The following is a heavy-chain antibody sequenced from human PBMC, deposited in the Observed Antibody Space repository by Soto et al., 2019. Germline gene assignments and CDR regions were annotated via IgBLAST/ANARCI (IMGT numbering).Heavy chain of an antibody. CDR2: ISSNGGST. CDR1: GFTFSSYA. J-gene: IGHJ4*02. D-gene: IGHD6-13*01. Sequence: EVQLVESGGGLVQPGGSLRLSCSASGFTFSSYAMHWVRQAPGKGLEYVSAISSNGGSTYYADSVKGRFTISRDNSKNTLYLQMSSLRAEDTAVYYCVKDRGAAAGPLDYWGQGTLVTVSS. V-gene: IGHV3-64D*06. CDR3: VKDRGAAAGPLDY.